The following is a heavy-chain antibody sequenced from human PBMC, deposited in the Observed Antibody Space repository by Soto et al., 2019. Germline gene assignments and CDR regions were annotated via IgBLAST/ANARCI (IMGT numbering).Heavy chain of an antibody. CDR3: ATSRISIAVAGETEYYFDY. J-gene: IGHJ4*02. CDR1: GYIFTGCY. Sequence: GASVKVSCKASGYIFTGCYIHWVRQAPGQGLEWMGWINPNSGDTNYTQKFQGWVTMTRDTSISTAYMELSRLRSDDTAVYYCATSRISIAVAGETEYYFDYWGQGTPVTVSS. CDR2: INPNSGDT. V-gene: IGHV1-2*04. D-gene: IGHD6-19*01.